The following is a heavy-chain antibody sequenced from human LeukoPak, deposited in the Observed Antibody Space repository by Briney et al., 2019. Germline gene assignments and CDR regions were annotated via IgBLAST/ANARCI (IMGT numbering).Heavy chain of an antibody. CDR3: VRGDYSSGWHLDY. J-gene: IGHJ4*02. CDR2: IYYRGMT. D-gene: IGHD6-19*01. CDR1: GGSVTSGGYA. V-gene: IGHV4-30-4*07. Sequence: RASETLSLTCAVSGGSVTSGGYAWSWVRQPPGKGLEWIGYIYYRGMTYFNPSLKSRVSISVDTSKNQFSLKLTSVTVADTAVYYCVRGDYSSGWHLDYWGQGTLVTVSS.